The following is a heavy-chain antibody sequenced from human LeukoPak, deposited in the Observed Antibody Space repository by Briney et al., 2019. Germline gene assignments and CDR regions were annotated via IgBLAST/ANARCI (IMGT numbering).Heavy chain of an antibody. D-gene: IGHD1-26*01. CDR2: IIPIFGTA. CDR1: GYTFTSYG. J-gene: IGHJ6*03. CDR3: ARAGGLNIVGFYYYYYMDV. Sequence: SVKVSCKASGYTFTSYGISWVRQAPGQGLEWMGGIIPIFGTANYAQKFQGRVTITADESTSTAYMELSSLRSEDTAVYYCARAGGLNIVGFYYYYYMDVWGKGTTVTVSS. V-gene: IGHV1-69*13.